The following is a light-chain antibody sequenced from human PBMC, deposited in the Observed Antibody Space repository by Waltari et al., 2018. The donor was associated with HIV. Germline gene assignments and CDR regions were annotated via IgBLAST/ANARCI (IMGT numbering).Light chain of an antibody. CDR3: QQRNSWPPT. J-gene: IGKJ5*01. Sequence: IVLTQSPGTLSLSPGERATLSCRASQSIGTYLAWYQQRPGQAPSRLIYQTSNRATGIPARFSGSGSGTDFTLTVSSLEPEDFAVYFCQQRNSWPPTFGQGTRLEIK. CDR2: QTS. CDR1: QSIGTY. V-gene: IGKV3-11*01.